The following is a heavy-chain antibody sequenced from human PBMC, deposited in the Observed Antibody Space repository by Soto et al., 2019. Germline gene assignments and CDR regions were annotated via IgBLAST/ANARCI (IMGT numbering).Heavy chain of an antibody. CDR3: AKALGDSRGYYYGYLDN. Sequence: GGSLRLSCAASGFTFSSYGMSWVRLAPGRGLEWVSGISGSGGGTYYADAVKVRFTISRANSKNTLYLQMNSLRAEDTAVYYCAKALGDSRGYYYGYLDNWGQGTLVTVSS. J-gene: IGHJ4*02. D-gene: IGHD3-22*01. V-gene: IGHV3-23*01. CDR2: ISGSGGGT. CDR1: GFTFSSYG.